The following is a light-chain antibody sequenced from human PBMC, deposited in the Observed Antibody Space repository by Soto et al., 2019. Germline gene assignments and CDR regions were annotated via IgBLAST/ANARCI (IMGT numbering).Light chain of an antibody. CDR3: QQYNDWPLT. J-gene: IGKJ1*01. Sequence: EIVLTLSPATLSLSQGERVTLSCRASQSVSNYLAWYQQKPGQAPRLLIHGAFNRATGIPARFSGAGSGTEFTLTISSLQSEDFALYYCQQYNDWPLTFGQGTKVDIK. CDR2: GAF. V-gene: IGKV3D-15*01. CDR1: QSVSNY.